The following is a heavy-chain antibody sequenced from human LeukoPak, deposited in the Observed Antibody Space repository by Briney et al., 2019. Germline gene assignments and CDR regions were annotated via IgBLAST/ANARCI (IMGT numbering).Heavy chain of an antibody. CDR3: ARDRADTDFDY. D-gene: IGHD5-18*01. CDR1: GFTFSSYS. Sequence: RGSLRLSCAASGFTFSSYSMNWVRQAPGKGLEWVSSISSSSSYIYYADSVKGRFTISRYNAKNSLYLQMNSLRAEDTAVYYCARDRADTDFDYWGQGTLVTVSS. V-gene: IGHV3-21*01. CDR2: ISSSSSYI. J-gene: IGHJ4*02.